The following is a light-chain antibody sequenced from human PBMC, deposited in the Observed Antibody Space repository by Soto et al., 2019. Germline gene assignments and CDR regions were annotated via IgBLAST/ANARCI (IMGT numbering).Light chain of an antibody. V-gene: IGKV3-11*01. CDR3: QQRSKWPPEVT. CDR2: DAS. Sequence: EIVLTQSPATLSSSPGERATRSCRASQSVSSYLAWYQQKPGQAPRLLIYDASNRATGISARFSGSGSGTDFTLTISSLEPEDFAVYYCQQRSKWPPEVTFGQGTRLE. CDR1: QSVSSY. J-gene: IGKJ5*01.